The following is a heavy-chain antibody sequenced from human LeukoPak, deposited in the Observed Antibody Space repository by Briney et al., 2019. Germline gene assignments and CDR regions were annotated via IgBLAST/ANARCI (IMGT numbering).Heavy chain of an antibody. CDR3: AKSHGDYGLLDY. J-gene: IGHJ4*02. CDR2: FDPEDGEP. V-gene: IGHV1-24*01. D-gene: IGHD4-17*01. CDR1: GYSLTDLS. Sequence: ASVKVSCKVSGYSLTDLSLHWVRQAPGKGLEWMGGFDPEDGEPIYAQKFQGKLSMTEDTSKDTGYMELRTLRSEDTALYYCAKSHGDYGLLDYWGQGTLVTVSS.